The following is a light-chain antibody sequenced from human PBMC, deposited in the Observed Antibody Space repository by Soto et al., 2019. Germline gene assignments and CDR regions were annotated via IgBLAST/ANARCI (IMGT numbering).Light chain of an antibody. Sequence: EIVMTQSPATLSVSPGERATLSCRASQSVSSNLAWYQQKPGQAPRLLIYGASTRSTGIPARFSGSGSGTELTLTTSRLQSAEFAVYYCQQYNNWPLTFGGGTKVEIK. CDR2: GAS. V-gene: IGKV3-15*01. CDR3: QQYNNWPLT. CDR1: QSVSSN. J-gene: IGKJ4*01.